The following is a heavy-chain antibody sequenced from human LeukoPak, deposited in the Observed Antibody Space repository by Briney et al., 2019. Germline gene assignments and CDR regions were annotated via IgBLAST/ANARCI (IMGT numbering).Heavy chain of an antibody. CDR1: GGSISSYY. Sequence: PSETLSLTCTVSGGSISSYYWSWIRQPPGKGLEWIGYIYYSGSTNYNPSLKSRIPISVDPSKNQFSLKLSSVTAADTAVYYCAREAPTRREMDVWGQGTTVTVSS. CDR3: AREAPTRREMDV. J-gene: IGHJ6*02. V-gene: IGHV4-59*01. CDR2: IYYSGST. D-gene: IGHD1-1*01.